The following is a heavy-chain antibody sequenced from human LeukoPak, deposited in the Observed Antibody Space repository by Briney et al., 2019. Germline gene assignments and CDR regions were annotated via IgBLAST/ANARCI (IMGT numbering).Heavy chain of an antibody. V-gene: IGHV3-66*01. CDR1: GFTVSSNY. Sequence: GGFLRLSCAASGFTVSSNYMSWVRQAPGKGLEWVSVIYGGDTTYYTDSVKGRFTISRDNSKTTLYLQMNNLRAEDTAVYYCARESNGYIDYWGQGTLVTVSS. D-gene: IGHD2-8*01. CDR3: ARESNGYIDY. CDR2: IYGGDTT. J-gene: IGHJ4*02.